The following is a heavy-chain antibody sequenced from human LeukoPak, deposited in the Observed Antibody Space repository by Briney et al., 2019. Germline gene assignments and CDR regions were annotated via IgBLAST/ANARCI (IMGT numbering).Heavy chain of an antibody. Sequence: PGGSLRLSCAASGFTFSSYWMHRVRQAPGKGLVWVSRINSDGSSTSYADSVKGRFTISRDNAKNTLYLQMNSLRAEDTAVYYCASGKMVEGSSALDMWGQGTMVTVSS. D-gene: IGHD2-2*01. CDR3: ASGKMVEGSSALDM. V-gene: IGHV3-74*01. CDR1: GFTFSSYW. J-gene: IGHJ3*02. CDR2: INSDGSST.